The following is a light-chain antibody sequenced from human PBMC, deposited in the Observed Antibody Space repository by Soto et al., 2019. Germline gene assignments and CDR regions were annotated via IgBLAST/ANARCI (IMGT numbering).Light chain of an antibody. CDR1: SSNIGKNT. Sequence: QSVLAQPPSVSGTPGQRVTISCSGSSSNIGKNTVSWYQQLPGAAPKPLISTDNQRPSGVPDRLSGSKSGTSASLAISGLQSEDEADYYCAAWDNSLNGHVFGTGTKVTVL. CDR2: TDN. V-gene: IGLV1-44*01. CDR3: AAWDNSLNGHV. J-gene: IGLJ1*01.